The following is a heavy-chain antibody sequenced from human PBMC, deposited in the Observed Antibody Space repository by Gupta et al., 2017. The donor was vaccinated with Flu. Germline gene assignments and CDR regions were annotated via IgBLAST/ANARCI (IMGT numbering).Heavy chain of an antibody. V-gene: IGHV7-4-1*02. J-gene: IGHJ4*02. CDR2: INTNTGKP. Sequence: INWVRQAPGQGLEGMGWINTNTGKPTYAQDFRGRFVFSLATSVSTTYLQINSLKGEDTAVYYCARDSLAAADYWGQGTLVTVS. D-gene: IGHD6-13*01. CDR3: ARDSLAAADY.